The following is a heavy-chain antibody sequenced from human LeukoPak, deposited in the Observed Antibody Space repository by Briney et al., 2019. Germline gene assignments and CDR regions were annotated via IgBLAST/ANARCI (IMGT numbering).Heavy chain of an antibody. CDR2: VYYSGST. CDR3: ATSGGEPYYYYYMDV. D-gene: IGHD2-15*01. V-gene: IGHV4-59*01. Sequence: SETLSLTCTVSGGSISSYYWSWIRQPPGKGLEWIGYVYYSGSTNYNPSLKSRVTISVDTSKNQFSLKLSSVTAADTAVYYCATSGGEPYYYYYMDVWGKGTTVTISS. J-gene: IGHJ6*03. CDR1: GGSISSYY.